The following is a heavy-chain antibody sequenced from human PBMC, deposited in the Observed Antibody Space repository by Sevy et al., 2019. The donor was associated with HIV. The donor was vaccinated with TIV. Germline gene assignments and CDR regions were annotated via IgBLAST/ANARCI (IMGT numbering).Heavy chain of an antibody. Sequence: GGSLRLSCTTSGFTFGSYTMSWVRQAPGKGLEWIAFIRSKAYGGTTEYAAYVKGRFTISRDDSKSVAYLLMNSLKTEDTAVYYCTRVEGTTDWGMDVWGQGTTVTVSS. J-gene: IGHJ6*02. CDR2: IRSKAYGGTT. CDR3: TRVEGTTDWGMDV. V-gene: IGHV3-49*02. D-gene: IGHD1-7*01. CDR1: GFTFGSYT.